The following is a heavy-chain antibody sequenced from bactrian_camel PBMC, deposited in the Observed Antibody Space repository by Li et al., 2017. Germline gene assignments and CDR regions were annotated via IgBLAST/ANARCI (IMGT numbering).Heavy chain of an antibody. CDR1: GFTFVSHD. CDR2: INLGSGDRP. D-gene: IGHD6*01. CDR3: SIPTYGGGYSRANPNFEY. J-gene: IGHJ4*01. Sequence: QLVESGGGSVQAGGSLRLSCVGAGFTFVSHDMSWVRQAPGKGLEWVASINLGSGDRPTYSESVQGRFIISRDNSRRTLNLQMNNLQPEDTAVYYCSIPTYGGGYSRANPNFEYRGQGTQVTVS. V-gene: IGHV3S40*01.